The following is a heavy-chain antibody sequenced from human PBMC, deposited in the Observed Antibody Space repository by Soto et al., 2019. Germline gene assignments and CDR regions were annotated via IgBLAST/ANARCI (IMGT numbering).Heavy chain of an antibody. CDR3: ARHPVGAGTVYNWFDP. V-gene: IGHV5-51*01. J-gene: IGHJ5*02. D-gene: IGHD6-19*01. CDR1: GYSFTSYW. Sequence: GESLKISCKGSGYSFTSYWIGWVRQMPGKGLEWMGIIYPGDSDTRYSPSFQGQVTISADKSISTAYLQWSSLKASDTAMYYCARHPVGAGTVYNWFDPWGQGTLVTVSS. CDR2: IYPGDSDT.